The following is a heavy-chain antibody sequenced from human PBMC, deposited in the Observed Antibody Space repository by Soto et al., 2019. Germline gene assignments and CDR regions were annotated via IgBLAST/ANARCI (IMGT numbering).Heavy chain of an antibody. CDR2: VNPIVSMS. J-gene: IGHJ4*02. CDR3: ASSYGSGYRAFDY. V-gene: IGHV1-69*02. D-gene: IGHD3-10*01. CDR1: GDTFNFYS. Sequence: QVQLVQSGAEVKRPGSSVKDSCKASGDTFNFYSINWVQEAPGVGLKWMGRVNPIVSMSNYAQKFQGRVTMTADKSTSTAYMELSSLRSEDTAIYYCASSYGSGYRAFDYWGQGALVTVSS.